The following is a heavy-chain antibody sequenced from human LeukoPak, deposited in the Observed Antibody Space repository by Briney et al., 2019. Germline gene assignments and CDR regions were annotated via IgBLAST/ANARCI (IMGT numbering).Heavy chain of an antibody. CDR1: GGSISSGGYS. D-gene: IGHD2-2*02. CDR3: ARVVVPAAIHSDSGNY. CDR2: IYHSGST. J-gene: IGHJ4*02. Sequence: SQTLSLTCAVSGGSISSGGYSWSWIRQPPGRGLEWIGYIYHSGSTYYNPSLKSRVTISVDRSKNQFSLKLSSVTAADTAVYYCARVVVPAAIHSDSGNYWGQGTLVTVSS. V-gene: IGHV4-30-2*01.